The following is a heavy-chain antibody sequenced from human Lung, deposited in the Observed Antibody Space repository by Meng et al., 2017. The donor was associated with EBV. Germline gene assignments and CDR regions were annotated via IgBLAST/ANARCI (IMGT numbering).Heavy chain of an antibody. V-gene: IGHV1-8*01. J-gene: IGHJ5*02. CDR2: MNPNSGNT. CDR3: ARALGRFDP. D-gene: IGHD3-16*01. Sequence: AEGKKPGASVNVSWNAFGYTFTSYDINWVRQATGQGLEWMGWMNPNSGNTGYAQKFQGRVTMTRNTSISTAYMELSSLRSGDTAVYYCARALGRFDPWGQGTLVTVSS. CDR1: GYTFTSYD.